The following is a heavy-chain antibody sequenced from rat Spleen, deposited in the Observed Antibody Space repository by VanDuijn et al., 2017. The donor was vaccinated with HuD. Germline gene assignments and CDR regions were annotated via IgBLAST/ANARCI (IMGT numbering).Heavy chain of an antibody. CDR1: GFTFTNYY. CDR2: ISTGGGNT. V-gene: IGHV5-25*01. Sequence: EVQLVESGGGLVQPGGSLRLSCAASGFTFTNYYMAWVRQAPTKGLEWVASISTGGGNTYYRDSVKGRFTISRDNAKSTLYLQMDSLRSEDTATYYCARRAYYSGSYYWYFDFWGPGTMVTVSS. D-gene: IGHD1-1*01. J-gene: IGHJ1*01. CDR3: ARRAYYSGSYYWYFDF.